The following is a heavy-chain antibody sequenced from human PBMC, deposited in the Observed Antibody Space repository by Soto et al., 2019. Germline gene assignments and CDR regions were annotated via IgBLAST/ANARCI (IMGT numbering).Heavy chain of an antibody. D-gene: IGHD3-3*01. CDR1: GYTFTSYG. V-gene: IGHV1-18*01. CDR3: AREHDFWIDP. J-gene: IGHJ5*02. Sequence: ASVKVSCKASGYTFTSYGICWVRQAPGQGREWMGWISAYNGNTNYAQKLQGRVTMTTDTSTSTAYMELRSLRSDDTAVYYRAREHDFWIDPWGQGTLVTVSS. CDR2: ISAYNGNT.